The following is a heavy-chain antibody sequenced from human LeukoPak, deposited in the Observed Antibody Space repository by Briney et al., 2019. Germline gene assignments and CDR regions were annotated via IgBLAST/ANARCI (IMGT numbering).Heavy chain of an antibody. CDR1: GYTLTELS. CDR3: ATAPLPIVVVPAARVYYYGMDV. D-gene: IGHD2-2*01. Sequence: ASVKVSCKVSGYTLTELSMHWVRQAPGKGLEWMGGFDPEDGETIYAQKFQGRVTMTEDTSTDTAYMELSSLRSEETAVYYCATAPLPIVVVPAARVYYYGMDVWGQGTTVTVSS. J-gene: IGHJ6*02. CDR2: FDPEDGET. V-gene: IGHV1-24*01.